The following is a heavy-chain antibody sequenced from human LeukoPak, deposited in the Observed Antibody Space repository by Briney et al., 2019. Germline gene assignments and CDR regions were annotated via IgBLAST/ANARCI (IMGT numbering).Heavy chain of an antibody. CDR2: ISWDGGRT. D-gene: IGHD1-26*01. J-gene: IGHJ6*03. CDR1: GFTFDDYT. V-gene: IGHV3-43*01. Sequence: GGSLRLSCAASGFTFDDYTMHWVRQAPGKGLEWVSLISWDGGRTYYADSVKGRFTISRDNAQNSLYLHMSSLRAEDTAVYYCARDPYSGGYGDDYYYYMDVWGKGTTVTISS. CDR3: ARDPYSGGYGDDYYYYMDV.